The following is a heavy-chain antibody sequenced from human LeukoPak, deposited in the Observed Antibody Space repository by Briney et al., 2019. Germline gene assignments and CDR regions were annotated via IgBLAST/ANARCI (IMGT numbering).Heavy chain of an antibody. Sequence: SETLSLTCTVSGGSINSYYWSWIRQPPGKGLEWIGYIYYSGSTKYNPSLKSRVTISVDTSKNQFSLKLSSVTTADTAVYYCARVKGNGYYYAFDYWGQGTLVTVPS. V-gene: IGHV4-59*01. CDR3: ARVKGNGYYYAFDY. J-gene: IGHJ4*02. CDR2: IYYSGST. D-gene: IGHD3-22*01. CDR1: GGSINSYY.